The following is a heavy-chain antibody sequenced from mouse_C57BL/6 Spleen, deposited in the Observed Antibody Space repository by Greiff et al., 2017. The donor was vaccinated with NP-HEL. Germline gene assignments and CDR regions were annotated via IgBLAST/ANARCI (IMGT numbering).Heavy chain of an antibody. V-gene: IGHV5-17*01. Sequence: EVLLVESGGGLVKPGGSLKLSCAASGFTFSDYGMHWVRQAPEKGLEWVAYISSGSSTIYYADTVKGRFTISRDNAKKTLFLQMTSLRSEDTAMYYCARTVYDGYGGYYYAMDYWGQGTSVTVSS. J-gene: IGHJ4*01. D-gene: IGHD2-3*01. CDR1: GFTFSDYG. CDR2: ISSGSSTI. CDR3: ARTVYDGYGGYYYAMDY.